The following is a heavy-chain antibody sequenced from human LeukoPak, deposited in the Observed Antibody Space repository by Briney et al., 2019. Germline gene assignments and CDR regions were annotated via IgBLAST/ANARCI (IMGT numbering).Heavy chain of an antibody. D-gene: IGHD4-17*01. V-gene: IGHV3-53*01. CDR2: IYSGGST. CDR1: GFIVSGDF. J-gene: IGHJ5*02. Sequence: GGSLRLSCAASGFIVSGDFMSWVRQAPGKGLEWVSVIYSGGSTYYADSVKGRFTISRDNSKNTLYLQMNSLRAEDTAVYYCARAHGDYPDNWFDPWGQGTLVTVSS. CDR3: ARAHGDYPDNWFDP.